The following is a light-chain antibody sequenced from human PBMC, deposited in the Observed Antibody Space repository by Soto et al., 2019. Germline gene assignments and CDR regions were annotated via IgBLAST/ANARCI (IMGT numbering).Light chain of an antibody. CDR2: AAS. V-gene: IGKV3-15*01. CDR3: LQHKSWPFT. J-gene: IGKJ2*01. CDR1: QSVSSS. Sequence: EIVMTQSPATLSVCPGERATLSCRASQSVSSSLAWFQQKPGQAPRLLIYAASARATGIAARLSGSGSGTEFTLTISSLQSEDFAVYYCLQHKSWPFTFGQGTKLELK.